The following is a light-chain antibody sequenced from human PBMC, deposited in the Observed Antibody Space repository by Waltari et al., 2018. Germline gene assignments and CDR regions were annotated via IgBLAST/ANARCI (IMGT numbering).Light chain of an antibody. CDR1: PSISSY. CDR3: QQSYSTPMYT. V-gene: IGKV1-8*01. J-gene: IGKJ2*01. CDR2: AAS. Sequence: AIRITQSPSSLSASTGDRVTITCRASPSISSYLAWYQQKPGKAPKVLIYAASTLQSGVPSRFSGSGSGTDFTLTISCLQSEDFAIYYCQQSYSTPMYTFGQGTKLEIK.